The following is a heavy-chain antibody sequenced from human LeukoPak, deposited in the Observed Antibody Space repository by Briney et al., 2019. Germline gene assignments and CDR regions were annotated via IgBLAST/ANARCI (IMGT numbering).Heavy chain of an antibody. J-gene: IGHJ4*02. Sequence: SETLSLMCTVSGGSMSSFYWTWIRQPAGKGLEWIGRVFSSGKTDYNPSLKSRVTMSTDTSQNHFSLKLTAVTAADTAVYFCAWHYVWGRFDSWGQGTLVTVSS. CDR2: VFSSGKT. CDR1: GGSMSSFY. D-gene: IGHD3-16*01. V-gene: IGHV4-4*07. CDR3: AWHYVWGRFDS.